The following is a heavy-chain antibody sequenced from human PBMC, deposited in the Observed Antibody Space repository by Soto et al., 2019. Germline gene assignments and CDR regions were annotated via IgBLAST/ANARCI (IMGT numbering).Heavy chain of an antibody. V-gene: IGHV3-23*01. CDR1: GFSFSNYA. D-gene: IGHD3-10*01. CDR3: APDSPAAFGESHFYHYYMDV. Sequence: WGSLRLSCAASGFSFSNYAMSWVRQAPGKGLEWVSAISGSGGTTYSTDSVKGRFTISRDNSKNTLYLQMNSLRAEDTAVYYCAPDSPAAFGESHFYHYYMDVWGKGTTATVSS. CDR2: ISGSGGTT. J-gene: IGHJ6*03.